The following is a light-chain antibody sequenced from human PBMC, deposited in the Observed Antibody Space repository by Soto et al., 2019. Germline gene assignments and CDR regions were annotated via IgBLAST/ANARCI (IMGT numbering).Light chain of an antibody. Sequence: EIVLTQSPGTLSLSPGERATLSCRASQSVSSNYLAWYQQKPGQAPRLLIYDASSRATGIADRFSGSGSGIDFTVTIRRLEPEDFAVYYCQQYNSSPRTFGQGTKVEIK. J-gene: IGKJ1*01. CDR3: QQYNSSPRT. CDR1: QSVSSNY. CDR2: DAS. V-gene: IGKV3-20*01.